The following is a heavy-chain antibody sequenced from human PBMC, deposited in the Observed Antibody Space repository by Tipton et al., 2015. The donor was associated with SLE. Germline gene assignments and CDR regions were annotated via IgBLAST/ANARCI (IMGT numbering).Heavy chain of an antibody. J-gene: IGHJ1*01. CDR3: ARCYSNYEYFQH. D-gene: IGHD4-11*01. V-gene: IGHV4-59*12. Sequence: TLSLTCTVSGGSISSYYWSWIRQPPGKGLERIGYIYYSGSTKSNPSLKSRVTISVDTSKNQFSLKLSSVTAADTAVYYCARCYSNYEYFQHWGQGTLVTVSS. CDR2: IYYSGST. CDR1: GGSISSYY.